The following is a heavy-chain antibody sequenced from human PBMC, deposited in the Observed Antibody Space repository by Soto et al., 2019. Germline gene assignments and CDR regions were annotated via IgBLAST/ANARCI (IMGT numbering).Heavy chain of an antibody. CDR2: ISAYNGNT. V-gene: IGHV1-18*04. CDR1: GYSFSSYG. Sequence: ASVKVSCKASGYSFSSYGIGWGRQGPGQGLEWMGWISAYNGNTNYEQKLQGRVTMTTDTSTSTAYMELRSLRSDDTDVYYCAREGAPYYYYGMDVWGQGTTVTVSS. J-gene: IGHJ6*02. CDR3: AREGAPYYYYGMDV. D-gene: IGHD3-16*01.